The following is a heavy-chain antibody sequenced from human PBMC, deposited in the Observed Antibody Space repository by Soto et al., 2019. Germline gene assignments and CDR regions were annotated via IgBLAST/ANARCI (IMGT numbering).Heavy chain of an antibody. CDR1: GFGFSSYG. Sequence: GGSLRLSCTASGFGFSSYGMHWVRQAPGNGLEWVAFISDDGSNKTYSAFIKGRFPISTNYSKNTLFQQMKSLLTEGTAVFYCPGPRGRDNKNYGVEVWGEGSPVTVSS. V-gene: IGHV3-30*03. D-gene: IGHD1-1*01. J-gene: IGHJ6*04. CDR3: PGPRGRDNKNYGVEV. CDR2: ISDDGSNK.